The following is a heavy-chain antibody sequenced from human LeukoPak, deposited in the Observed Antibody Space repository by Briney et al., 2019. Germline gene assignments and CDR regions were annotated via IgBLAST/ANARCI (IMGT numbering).Heavy chain of an antibody. J-gene: IGHJ5*02. Sequence: SETLSLTCTVSGGSISRYSWSWIRQSPGKGLEWIGNIFYSGNTNYNPSLKSRVTISIDTSQNQFSLKLSSVTAADTAIYYCARHYNWFDPWGQGILVTVSS. CDR2: IFYSGNT. CDR1: GGSISRYS. CDR3: ARHYNWFDP. V-gene: IGHV4-59*01.